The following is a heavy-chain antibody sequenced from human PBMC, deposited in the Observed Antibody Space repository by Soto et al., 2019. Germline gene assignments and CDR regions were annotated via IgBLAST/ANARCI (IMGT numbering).Heavy chain of an antibody. CDR3: VQSRCGGDCLQSYSSHSYYGLDV. Sequence: QITLKESGPTLVKPTQTLTLTCTFSGLSLSTTGVGVGWIRQPPGKALEWLALIYWDDDKRYSPSLKSRLTITXDASXNXMVLTMANRDPGDTATYYCVQSRCGGDCLQSYSSHSYYGLDVWGQGTTVTVSS. V-gene: IGHV2-5*02. J-gene: IGHJ6*02. CDR1: GLSLSTTGVG. D-gene: IGHD2-21*02. CDR2: IYWDDDK.